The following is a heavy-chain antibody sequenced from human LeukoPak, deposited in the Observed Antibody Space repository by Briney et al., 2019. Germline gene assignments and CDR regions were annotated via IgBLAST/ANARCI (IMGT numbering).Heavy chain of an antibody. CDR3: AKDSFKGGTIFGVVNFDY. D-gene: IGHD3-3*01. CDR1: GFTFSSYA. V-gene: IGHV3-23*01. J-gene: IGHJ4*02. Sequence: PGGSLRLSCAASGFTFSSYAMSWVRQAPGKGLEWVSTISGSGGSTYYADSVKGRFTISRDNSKNTLYLQMNSLRAEDTAIYYCAKDSFKGGTIFGVVNFDYWGQGTLVTVSS. CDR2: ISGSGGST.